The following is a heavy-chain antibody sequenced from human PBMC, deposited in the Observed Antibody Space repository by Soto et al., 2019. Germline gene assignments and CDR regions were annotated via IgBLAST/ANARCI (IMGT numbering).Heavy chain of an antibody. Sequence: GGSLRLSCAASGFTFSRNSMNWVRQAPGKGLEWVSYISSSSSTIFYADSVKGRFTISRDNAKNSLYLQMNSLRDEDTAIYYCARESTQRFDYWGQGTLVTVSS. CDR1: GFTFSRNS. J-gene: IGHJ4*02. CDR3: ARESTQRFDY. CDR2: ISSSSSTI. D-gene: IGHD2-2*01. V-gene: IGHV3-48*02.